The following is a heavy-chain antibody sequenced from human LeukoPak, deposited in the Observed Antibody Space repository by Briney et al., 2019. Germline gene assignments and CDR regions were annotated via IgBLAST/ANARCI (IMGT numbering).Heavy chain of an antibody. CDR3: AKSDYDFWSGYYTGIPFFDY. J-gene: IGHJ4*02. V-gene: IGHV3-23*01. D-gene: IGHD3-3*01. CDR2: INWNGGST. CDR1: GFTFDDYG. Sequence: GGSLRLSCAASGFTFDDYGMSWVRQAPGKGLEWVSGINWNGGSTYYADSVKGRFTISRDNSKNTLYLQMNSLRAEDTAVYYCAKSDYDFWSGYYTGIPFFDYWGQGTLVTVSS.